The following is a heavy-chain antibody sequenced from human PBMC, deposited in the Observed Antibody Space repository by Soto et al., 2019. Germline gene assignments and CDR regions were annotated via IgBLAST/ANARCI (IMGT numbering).Heavy chain of an antibody. D-gene: IGHD6-19*01. J-gene: IGHJ4*02. CDR3: ARRHPVAGLDY. V-gene: IGHV4-39*01. CDR1: GGSISSSSYY. CDR2: IYYSGST. Sequence: QLQLQESGPGLVKPSETLSLTCTVSGGSISSSSYYRGWIRQPPGKGLEWIGSIYYSGSTYYNPSLKSRVTISVDTSKNQFSLKLSSVTAADTAVYYCARRHPVAGLDYWGQGTLVTVSS.